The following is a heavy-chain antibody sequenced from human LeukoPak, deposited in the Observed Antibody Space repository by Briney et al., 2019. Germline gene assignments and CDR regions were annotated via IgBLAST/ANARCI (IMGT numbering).Heavy chain of an antibody. CDR2: IYHCGST. Sequence: SETLSLTCVVSDYSISGGYYWGWIRQPPGKGLEWIGSIYHCGSTYYNPSLRSRVTISVDTSKNQFSLKLRSVTAADTAVYYCARDYCSSTGCYSFVFDYWGQGTLVTVSA. J-gene: IGHJ4*02. CDR3: ARDYCSSTGCYSFVFDY. D-gene: IGHD2-2*01. CDR1: DYSISGGYY. V-gene: IGHV4-38-2*02.